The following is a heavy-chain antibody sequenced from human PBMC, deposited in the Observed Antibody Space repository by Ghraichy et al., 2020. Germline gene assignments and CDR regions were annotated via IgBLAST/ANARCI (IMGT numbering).Heavy chain of an antibody. CDR2: ISGSGGRI. D-gene: IGHD1-26*01. Sequence: GGSLRLSCAASGFTFNTYTMSWVRQAPGKGLEWVSGISGSGGRIYYADSVKGRFTISRDNSKNTLYLQMNSLRAEDTAIYFCAETGDSGSYYQGVFDYWGQGTLVTVSS. CDR1: GFTFNTYT. J-gene: IGHJ4*02. CDR3: AETGDSGSYYQGVFDY. V-gene: IGHV3-23*01.